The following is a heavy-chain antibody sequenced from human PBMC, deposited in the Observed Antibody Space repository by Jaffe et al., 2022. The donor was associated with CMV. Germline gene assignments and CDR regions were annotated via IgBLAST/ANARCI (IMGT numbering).Heavy chain of an antibody. CDR3: ARVSCNAVNTGPPIRRNGNPGTPREPVILCSGMDV. V-gene: IGHV4-38-2*02. CDR2: VYFDGTS. Sequence: QLQLQESGPGLVTPSETLSLTCTVSGDSISSFYYWGWIRQPPGKGLESIGYVYFDGTSYYNPSLRSRVTISIDTSKNQFSLRLSSVTATDTAVYHCARVSCNAVNTGPPIRRNGNPGTPREPVILCSGMDVWGPGTTVTVSS. CDR1: GDSISSFYY. D-gene: IGHD4-17*01. J-gene: IGHJ6*02.